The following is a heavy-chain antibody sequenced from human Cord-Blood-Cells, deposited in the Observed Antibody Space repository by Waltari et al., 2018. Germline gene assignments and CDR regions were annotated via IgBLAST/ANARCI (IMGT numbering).Heavy chain of an antibody. J-gene: IGHJ4*02. Sequence: QVQLVESGGGVVQPGRSLRLSCAASGFTFSSYAMHWVRQAPGKGLEWVAVISYDGSNKYYADSVKARFTISRDNSKNTRYLQMNSLGAEDTAVYYCARDLGYYFDYWGQGTLVTVSS. CDR1: GFTFSSYA. CDR2: ISYDGSNK. V-gene: IGHV3-30-3*01. CDR3: ARDLGYYFDY.